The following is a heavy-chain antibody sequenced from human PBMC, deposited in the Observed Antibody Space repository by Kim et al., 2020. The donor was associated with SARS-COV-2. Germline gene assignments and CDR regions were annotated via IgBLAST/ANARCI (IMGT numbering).Heavy chain of an antibody. CDR1: GFTFSSYG. V-gene: IGHV3-33*05. Sequence: GGSLRLTCAASGFTFSSYGMHWVRQAPGKGLEWVAVISYDGSNKYYADSVEGRFTISRDNSKNTLYLQMNSLRAEDTAVYYCARDMGLTTVTPSDAFDIWGQGTMVTVSS. CDR3: ARDMGLTTVTPSDAFDI. CDR2: ISYDGSNK. J-gene: IGHJ3*02. D-gene: IGHD4-17*01.